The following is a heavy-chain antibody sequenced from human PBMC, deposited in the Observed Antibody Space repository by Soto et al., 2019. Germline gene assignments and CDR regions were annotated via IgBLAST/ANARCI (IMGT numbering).Heavy chain of an antibody. CDR2: IYYSGST. CDR1: GGSISSYY. D-gene: IGHD2-21*02. Sequence: SETLSLTCTVSGGSISSYYWSWIRQPPGKGLEWIGYIYYSGSTNYNPSLKSRVTISVDTSKNQFSLKLSSVTAADTAVYYCARAVPIEYCGGDCFGDEFDYWGQGTLVTVSS. V-gene: IGHV4-59*01. J-gene: IGHJ4*02. CDR3: ARAVPIEYCGGDCFGDEFDY.